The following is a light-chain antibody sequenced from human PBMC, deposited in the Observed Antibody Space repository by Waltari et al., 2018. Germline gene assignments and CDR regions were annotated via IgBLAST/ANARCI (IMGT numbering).Light chain of an antibody. CDR3: MQTPQTPLT. V-gene: IGKV2-28*01. CDR2: LGC. Sequence: IGMTQSTVSLPVTPGEPASISCWSSQSLLHSNGNKYLGWYLQKPGQPPPLLIELGCNQASGVPDRSSGSGSGTDSTLQISRVEADDVGVYYCMQTPQTPLTFGGGTKVEI. CDR1: QSLLHSNGNKY. J-gene: IGKJ4*01.